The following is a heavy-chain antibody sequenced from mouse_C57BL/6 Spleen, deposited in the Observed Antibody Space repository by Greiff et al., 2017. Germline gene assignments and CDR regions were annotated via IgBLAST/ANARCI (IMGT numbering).Heavy chain of an antibody. V-gene: IGHV1-82*01. CDR2: IYPGDGDT. CDR3: ARDDYGSSYENAMDY. Sequence: QVQLKESGPELVKPGASVKISCKASGYAFSSSWMNWVKQRPGKGLEWIGRIYPGDGDTNYNGKFKGKATLTADKSSSTAYMQLSSLTSEDSAVYFCARDDYGSSYENAMDYWGQGTSVTVSS. D-gene: IGHD1-1*01. CDR1: GYAFSSSW. J-gene: IGHJ4*01.